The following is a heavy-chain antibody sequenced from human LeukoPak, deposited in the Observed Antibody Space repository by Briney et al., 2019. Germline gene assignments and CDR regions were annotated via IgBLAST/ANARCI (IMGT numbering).Heavy chain of an antibody. V-gene: IGHV3-66*01. CDR3: AKDGEVINYYYYYYMDA. CDR2: IYSGGST. CDR1: GFTVSSNY. J-gene: IGHJ6*03. Sequence: GGSLRLSCAASGFTVSSNYMSWVRQAPGKGLEWVSVIYSGGSTYYADSVKGRFTISRDNSKNTLYLQMNSLRAEDTAVYYCAKDGEVINYYYYYYMDAWGKGTTVTVSS. D-gene: IGHD3-22*01.